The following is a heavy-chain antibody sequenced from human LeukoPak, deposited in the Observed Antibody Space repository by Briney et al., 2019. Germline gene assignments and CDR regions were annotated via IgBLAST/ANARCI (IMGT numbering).Heavy chain of an antibody. CDR2: IKSKTSGGTT. V-gene: IGHV3-15*01. CDR3: TTEGYAYGYHSFDI. CDR1: RFTFSNAW. D-gene: IGHD5-18*01. J-gene: IGHJ3*02. Sequence: GGSLRLSCAASRFTFSNAWMSWVRQAPGKGLEWVGRIKSKTSGGTTDYAAPVKGRFAISREDSKNTLYLQMNSLKTEDAAVYYCTTEGYAYGYHSFDIWGQGTMVTVSS.